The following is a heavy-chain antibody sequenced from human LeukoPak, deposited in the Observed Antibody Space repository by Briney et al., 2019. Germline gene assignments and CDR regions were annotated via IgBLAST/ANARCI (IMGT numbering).Heavy chain of an antibody. Sequence: GGSLRLSCGASGFTFSTYGMHWVRQAPGKGLEWVAFIRYDGSNKYYADSVKGRFTISRDNSKNTLYLQMNSLRAEDTAVYYCAKDRSRYFDYWGQGTLVTVSS. CDR2: IRYDGSNK. V-gene: IGHV3-30*02. J-gene: IGHJ4*02. CDR1: GFTFSTYG. CDR3: AKDRSRYFDY.